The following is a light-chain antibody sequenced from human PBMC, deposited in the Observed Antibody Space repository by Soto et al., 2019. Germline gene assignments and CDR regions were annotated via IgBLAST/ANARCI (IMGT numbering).Light chain of an antibody. CDR3: CSYAGSSTLV. CDR1: SSGVGSYNL. CDR2: DVT. Sequence: QSVLTQPASVSGSPGQSITISCTGTSSGVGSYNLVSWYQQHPGKAPKLMIYDVTNRPSAVSNRFSGSKSGNTASLTISGLQAEDEADYYCCSYAGSSTLVFGGGTKLTVL. J-gene: IGLJ3*02. V-gene: IGLV2-23*02.